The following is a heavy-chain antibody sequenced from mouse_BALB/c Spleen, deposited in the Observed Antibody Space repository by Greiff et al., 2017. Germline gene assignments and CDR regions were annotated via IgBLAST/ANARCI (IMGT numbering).Heavy chain of an antibody. CDR1: GYTFTSYV. CDR2: INPYNDGT. Sequence: EVKLMESGPELVKPGASVKMSCKASGYTFTSYVMHWVKQKPGQGLEWIGYINPYNDGTKYNEKFKGKATLTSDKSSSTAYMELSSLTSEDSAVYYCARTDDYDYFDYWGQGTTLTVSS. V-gene: IGHV1-14*01. J-gene: IGHJ2*01. D-gene: IGHD2-4*01. CDR3: ARTDDYDYFDY.